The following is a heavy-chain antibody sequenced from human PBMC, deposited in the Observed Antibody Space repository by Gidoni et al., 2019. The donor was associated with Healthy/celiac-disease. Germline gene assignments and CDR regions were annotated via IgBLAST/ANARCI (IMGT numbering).Heavy chain of an antibody. V-gene: IGHV1-69*01. CDR1: GGTLNSYA. CDR3: ARDASGPYSSGSRFDP. Sequence: QVQLVQSGAEVKKPGSSVKVSCKASGGTLNSYAISWVRQAPGQGLEWMGGIIPIFGTANYAQKFQGRVTITADESTSTAYMELSSLRSEDTAVYYCARDASGPYSSGSRFDPWGQGTLVTVSS. CDR2: IIPIFGTA. D-gene: IGHD6-19*01. J-gene: IGHJ5*02.